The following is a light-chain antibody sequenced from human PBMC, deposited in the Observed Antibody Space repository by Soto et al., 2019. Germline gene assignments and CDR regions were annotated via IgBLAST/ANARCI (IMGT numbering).Light chain of an antibody. V-gene: IGLV4-69*01. CDR1: SGRSSYA. CDR3: QTWGTGIVV. CDR2: FTSDGSH. J-gene: IGLJ2*01. Sequence: QPVLTQSPSASASLGASVKLTCTLSSGRSSYAIALPQQQPEKGPRYVMKFTSDGSHRKGDGIPDRFSGSSSGAERYLTISSLQCEDQADCYCQTWGTGIVVVGGGTKLTVL.